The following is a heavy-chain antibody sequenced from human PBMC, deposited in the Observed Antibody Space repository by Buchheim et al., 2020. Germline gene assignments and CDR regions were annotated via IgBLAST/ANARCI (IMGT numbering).Heavy chain of an antibody. V-gene: IGHV1-2*04. Sequence: QVQLVQSGAEVKKPGASVKVSCKASGYTFTGYYMHWVRQAPGQGLEWMGWINPNCGGTNYAQKFQGWVTMTRDTSISTAYMELSRLRSDDTAVYYCARAYKGAAVAGTSFWFDPWGQGTL. CDR3: ARAYKGAAVAGTSFWFDP. D-gene: IGHD6-19*01. CDR2: INPNCGGT. CDR1: GYTFTGYY. J-gene: IGHJ5*02.